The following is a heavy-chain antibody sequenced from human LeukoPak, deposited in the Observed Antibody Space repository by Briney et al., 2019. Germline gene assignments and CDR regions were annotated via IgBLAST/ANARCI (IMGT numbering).Heavy chain of an antibody. D-gene: IGHD2-21*02. V-gene: IGHV3-48*01. CDR2: ISSGSSAI. CDR1: GFTFSGYS. J-gene: IGHJ4*02. Sequence: PGGPLRLSCAASGFTFSGYSMNWLRQAPGKGLEWVSYISSGSSAIYYADSVKGRFTISRDNAKNSLYLQMNSLRAEDTAVYYCARGRADYYFDYWGQGTLVTVSS. CDR3: ARGRADYYFDY.